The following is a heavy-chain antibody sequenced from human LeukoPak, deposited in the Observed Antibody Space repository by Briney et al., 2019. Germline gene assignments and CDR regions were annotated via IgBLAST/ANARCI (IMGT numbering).Heavy chain of an antibody. CDR1: GGSISSYY. Sequence: PSETLSLTCTVSGGSISSYYWSWIRQPPGKGLEWIGYIYYSGSTNYNPSLKSRVTISVGTSKNQFSLKLSSVTAADTAVYYCARRESGSYYRAGYFDYWGQGTLVTVSS. V-gene: IGHV4-59*08. D-gene: IGHD1-26*01. J-gene: IGHJ4*02. CDR2: IYYSGST. CDR3: ARRESGSYYRAGYFDY.